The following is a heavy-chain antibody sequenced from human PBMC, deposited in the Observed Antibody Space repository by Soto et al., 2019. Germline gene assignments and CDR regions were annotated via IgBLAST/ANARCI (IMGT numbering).Heavy chain of an antibody. CDR1: GYTFTSYG. CDR2: ISAYNGNT. CDR3: ARDVLHFDWLRLLDY. Sequence: GASVKVSCKASGYTFTSYGISWVRQAPGQGLEWMGWISAYNGNTNYAQKLQGRVTMTTDTSTSTAYMELRSLRSDDTAVYYCARDVLHFDWLRLLDYWGQGTLVTVSS. J-gene: IGHJ4*02. V-gene: IGHV1-18*01. D-gene: IGHD3-9*01.